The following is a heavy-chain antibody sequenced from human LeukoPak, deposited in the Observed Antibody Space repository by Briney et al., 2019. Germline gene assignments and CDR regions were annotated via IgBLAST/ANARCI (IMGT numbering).Heavy chain of an antibody. V-gene: IGHV3-72*01. CDR2: IRNKAKTYTT. CDR3: ADVTANSGDY. Sequence: PGGSLRLYCAASGFSFSDHYMDWVRQAPGQGLEWVGRIRNKAKTYTTEYAASVKGRFTISRDDSQNSLYLQMNSLKSEDTAVYYCADVTANSGDYWGQGTLVTVSS. CDR1: GFSFSDHY. J-gene: IGHJ4*02. D-gene: IGHD3-10*01.